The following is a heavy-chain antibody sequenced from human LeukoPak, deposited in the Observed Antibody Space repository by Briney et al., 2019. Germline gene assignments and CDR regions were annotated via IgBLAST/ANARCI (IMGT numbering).Heavy chain of an antibody. CDR2: INHSGST. CDR1: GGSFSGYY. Sequence: SETLSLTCAVYGGSFSGYYWSWIRQPPGKGLEWIGEINHSGSTNYNPSLKSRVTISVDTSKNQFSLKLSSVTAANTAVYYCARYYSGDYYDSSGYYYYFDYWGQGTLVTVSS. V-gene: IGHV4-34*01. J-gene: IGHJ4*02. CDR3: ARYYSGDYYDSSGYYYYFDY. D-gene: IGHD3-22*01.